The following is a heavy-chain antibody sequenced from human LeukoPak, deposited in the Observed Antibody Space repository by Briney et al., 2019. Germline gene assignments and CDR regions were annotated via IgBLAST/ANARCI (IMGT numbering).Heavy chain of an antibody. V-gene: IGHV4-61*01. Sequence: SETLSLTCTVSGGSVSSGSYYWSWIRQPPGKGLEWIGYIYYSGSTNYNPSLKSRVTISVDTSKNQFSLKLSSVTAADTAVYYCARDSPYSSSWQSDAFDTWGQGTMVTVSS. CDR2: IYYSGST. J-gene: IGHJ3*02. D-gene: IGHD6-13*01. CDR3: ARDSPYSSSWQSDAFDT. CDR1: GGSVSSGSYY.